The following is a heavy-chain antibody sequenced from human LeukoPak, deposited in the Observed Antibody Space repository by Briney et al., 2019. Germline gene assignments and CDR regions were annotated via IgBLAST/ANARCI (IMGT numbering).Heavy chain of an antibody. D-gene: IGHD2-15*01. Sequence: EALKISCKGSGYSFTSYCIGLVRQMPGKGLEWMGIIYPGYSDTRYSPSFQGQVTISADKSISTAYLQWSSLTASDTALYYCARSYCSGGSCYFWFDPWGQGTLVTVSS. V-gene: IGHV5-51*01. CDR1: GYSFTSYC. CDR2: IYPGYSDT. J-gene: IGHJ5*02. CDR3: ARSYCSGGSCYFWFDP.